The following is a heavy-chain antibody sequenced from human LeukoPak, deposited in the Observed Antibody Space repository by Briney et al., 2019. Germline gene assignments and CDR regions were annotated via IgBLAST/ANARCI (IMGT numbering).Heavy chain of an antibody. Sequence: GPSVNVSCKVSGGTFSRYAISWVRQSPGQGLEWLGGIIPIFGTANYAQKFQGRVTITADESTSTAYMELSSLRSEDTAVYYCARDRRVDTAMVIYYGMDVWGQGTTVTVSS. D-gene: IGHD5-18*01. J-gene: IGHJ6*02. V-gene: IGHV1-69*13. CDR3: ARDRRVDTAMVIYYGMDV. CDR1: GGTFSRYA. CDR2: IIPIFGTA.